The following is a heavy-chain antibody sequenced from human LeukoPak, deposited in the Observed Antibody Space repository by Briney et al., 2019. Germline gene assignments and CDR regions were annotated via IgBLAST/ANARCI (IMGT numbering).Heavy chain of an antibody. CDR3: AREGKDIVVVPAAMRYYYYMDV. D-gene: IGHD2-2*01. J-gene: IGHJ6*03. V-gene: IGHV4-59*01. CDR2: IYYSGST. Sequence: SETLSLTCTVSGGSISSYYWSWIRQPPGKGLEWIGYIYYSGSTNYNPSLKSRVTISVDTSKNQFSLKLSSVTAADTAVYYCAREGKDIVVVPAAMRYYYYMDVWGKGTTVTVSS. CDR1: GGSISSYY.